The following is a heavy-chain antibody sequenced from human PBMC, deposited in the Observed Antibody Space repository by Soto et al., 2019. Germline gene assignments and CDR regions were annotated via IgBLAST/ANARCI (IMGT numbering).Heavy chain of an antibody. Sequence: EVQLVESGGGLVKPGESLRLSCVASGFTFSNAWMNWVRQGPGKGLEWVGRIKSNAYGATTDYAAPVKGRFTISRDDSRDTLYLQMNSLKTEDTAVYYCTTTLGYCRTSCPWGQGSLVTVSS. CDR1: GFTFSNAW. CDR3: TTTLGYCRTSCP. CDR2: IKSNAYGATT. D-gene: IGHD2-15*01. J-gene: IGHJ5*02. V-gene: IGHV3-15*01.